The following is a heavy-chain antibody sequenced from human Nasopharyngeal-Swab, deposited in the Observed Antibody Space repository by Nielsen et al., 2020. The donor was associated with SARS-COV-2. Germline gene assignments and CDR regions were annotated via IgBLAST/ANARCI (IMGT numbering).Heavy chain of an antibody. Sequence: SETLSLTCAVYGGSFSGYYWSWIRQPPGKGLEWIGEIHHSGTTSYNPSLKSRVTISSDTSTNQFSLKLSSVTAADTAVYYCARGHRSISMIVVVIATAHFYLDSWGRGTLVTVTS. CDR1: GGSFSGYY. CDR3: ARGHRSISMIVVVIATAHFYLDS. J-gene: IGHJ4*02. V-gene: IGHV4-34*01. D-gene: IGHD3-22*01. CDR2: IHHSGTT.